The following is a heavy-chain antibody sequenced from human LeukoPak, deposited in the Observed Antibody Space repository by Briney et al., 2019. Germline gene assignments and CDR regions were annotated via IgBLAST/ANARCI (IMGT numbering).Heavy chain of an antibody. CDR3: ARDLPGYSSSWYTENWFDP. CDR2: INSGNGNT. J-gene: IGHJ5*02. D-gene: IGHD6-13*01. V-gene: IGHV1-3*01. Sequence: ASVKVSCKASGYTFTIYAMHWVRQAPGQRLEWMGWINSGNGNTKYSQKFQGRVTITRDTSASTAYMELSRLRSQDTAVYYCARDLPGYSSSWYTENWFDPWGQGTLVTVSS. CDR1: GYTFTIYA.